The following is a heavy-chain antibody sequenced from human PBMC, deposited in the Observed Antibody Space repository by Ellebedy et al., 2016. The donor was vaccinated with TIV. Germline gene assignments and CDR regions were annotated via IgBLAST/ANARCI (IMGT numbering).Heavy chain of an antibody. V-gene: IGHV3-74*01. Sequence: GESLKISXAASGFILSNYWMHWVRQVPGKGLGWVSHIRGDGISTSYADSVKGRFTISRDNAKNTMYLQMNSLRAEDTAVYYCARDGVGLIDLDSWGQGTLVTVSS. CDR1: GFILSNYW. J-gene: IGHJ4*02. D-gene: IGHD3-3*01. CDR2: IRGDGIST. CDR3: ARDGVGLIDLDS.